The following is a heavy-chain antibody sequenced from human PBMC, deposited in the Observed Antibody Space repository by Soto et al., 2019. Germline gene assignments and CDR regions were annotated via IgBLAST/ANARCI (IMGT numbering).Heavy chain of an antibody. CDR1: GGSLRSYY. J-gene: IGHJ6*02. Sequence: QVQLQESGPRLVKPSETLSLTCTVSGGSLRSYYCSWFRQPPGKGLEWVGYLNYSGGTFYNPSLKSRVTMSVHTSNNQYSLMVNSVTDTDTAVYYCARQGFGELHGLVDVWGQGTTVTVSS. D-gene: IGHD3-10*01. CDR3: ARQGFGELHGLVDV. CDR2: LNYSGGT. V-gene: IGHV4-59*08.